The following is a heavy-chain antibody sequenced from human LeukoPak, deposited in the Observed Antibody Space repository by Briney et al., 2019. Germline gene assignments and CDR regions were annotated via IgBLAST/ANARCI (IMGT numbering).Heavy chain of an antibody. J-gene: IGHJ6*02. V-gene: IGHV1-24*01. D-gene: IGHD2/OR15-2a*01. Sequence: ASVRVSCKVSDYIITKLSMHWVRQAPGKGLEWMGGFNPAEGETVYAQKFQGRVTMTEDVSTDTAYMELTSPRSEDTAVYYCTTGPILYGMDVWGQGTTVTVSS. CDR2: FNPAEGET. CDR1: DYIITKLS. CDR3: TTGPILYGMDV.